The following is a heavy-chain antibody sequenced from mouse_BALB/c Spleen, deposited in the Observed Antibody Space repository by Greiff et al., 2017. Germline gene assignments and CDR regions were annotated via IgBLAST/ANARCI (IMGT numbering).Heavy chain of an antibody. Sequence: EVQLQQSGAELVKPGASVKLSCTASGFNIKDPYMHWVKQRPEQGLEWIGRIDPANGNTKYDPKFQGKATITADTSSNTAYLQLSSLTSEDTAVYYCAREYGNFAYWGQGTLVTVSA. CDR2: IDPANGNT. CDR3: AREYGNFAY. J-gene: IGHJ3*01. D-gene: IGHD2-10*02. CDR1: GFNIKDPY. V-gene: IGHV14-3*02.